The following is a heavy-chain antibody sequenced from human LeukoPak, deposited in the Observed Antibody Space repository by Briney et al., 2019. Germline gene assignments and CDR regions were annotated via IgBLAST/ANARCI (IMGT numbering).Heavy chain of an antibody. J-gene: IGHJ4*02. CDR1: GYNFISNW. Sequence: GESLKISCKGSGYNFISNWIGWVRQMPGKGLEWMGIIYPDDSDTRYSPSFQGQVTISADRSISTAYLQWSSLKASDTAMYYCARGNTAMVMSGYDYWGQGTLVTVSS. D-gene: IGHD5-18*01. CDR2: IYPDDSDT. CDR3: ARGNTAMVMSGYDY. V-gene: IGHV5-51*01.